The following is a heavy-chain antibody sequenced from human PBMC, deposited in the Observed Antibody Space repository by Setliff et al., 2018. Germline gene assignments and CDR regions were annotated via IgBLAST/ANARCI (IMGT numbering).Heavy chain of an antibody. V-gene: IGHV3-48*01. CDR1: GFTFSSYS. CDR3: VRALAYYYMDV. Sequence: RLSCEASGFTFSSYSMNWVRQAPGKGLEWVAHISYSSGSISYADSVKGRFTISRDNDKNSLYLQMNSLRAEDTAIYYCVRALAYYYMDVWGKGTTVTVSS. CDR2: ISYSSGSI. J-gene: IGHJ6*03.